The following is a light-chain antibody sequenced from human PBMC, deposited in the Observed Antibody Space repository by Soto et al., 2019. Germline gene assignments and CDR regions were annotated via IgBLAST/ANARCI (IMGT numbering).Light chain of an antibody. Sequence: DIQMTQSPSSLSASVGDRVIITCRASRDIVTSLNWYQQHPEKGPKILIYAASTFRRGVPSRFSGSGSATYFNLTISGLPPEEYATYYGQQSYSSLTFGQGTTVDIK. J-gene: IGKJ1*01. CDR3: QQSYSSLT. CDR1: RDIVTS. V-gene: IGKV1-39*01. CDR2: AAS.